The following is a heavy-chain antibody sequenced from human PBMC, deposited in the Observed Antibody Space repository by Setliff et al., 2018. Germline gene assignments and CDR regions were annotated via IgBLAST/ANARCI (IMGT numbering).Heavy chain of an antibody. D-gene: IGHD6-13*01. CDR3: ARAPYSSSWYPGGFDP. Sequence: KPSETLSLTCTVSGGFIRDYYWNWIRQSPGKGLEWIGYIYYRGTTNYNSPLKSRVTISIDMSKNQFSLKLSSVTAADTAVYYCARAPYSSSWYPGGFDPWGQGTLVTVSS. J-gene: IGHJ5*02. CDR2: IYYRGTT. V-gene: IGHV4-59*01. CDR1: GGFIRDYY.